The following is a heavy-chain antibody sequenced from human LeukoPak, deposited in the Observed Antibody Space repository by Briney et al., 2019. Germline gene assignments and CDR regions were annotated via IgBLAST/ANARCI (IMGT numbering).Heavy chain of an antibody. D-gene: IGHD4-17*01. Sequence: SETLSLTCTVSGGSISGYYWSWIRQPPGKGLEWIAYIYYSGTSNYSPSLKGRVTISVDTSKNQFSLKLTSVTAADTAVYYCARSSEYGDPFNYWGQGTLVTVSS. CDR2: IYYSGTS. V-gene: IGHV4-59*08. J-gene: IGHJ4*02. CDR3: ARSSEYGDPFNY. CDR1: GGSISGYY.